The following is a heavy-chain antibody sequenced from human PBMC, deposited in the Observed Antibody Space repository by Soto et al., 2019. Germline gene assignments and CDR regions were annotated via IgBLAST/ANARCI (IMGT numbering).Heavy chain of an antibody. CDR1: GGSISSGGYY. CDR3: AIGGSVLLWFGELGSIAFDI. CDR2: IYYSGST. V-gene: IGHV4-31*03. Sequence: QVQLQESGPGLVKPSQTLSLTCTVSGGSISSGGYYWSWIRQHPGKGLEWIGYIYYSGSTYYNPSLKSRVTISVDTSKNQFSLKLSSVTAADTAVYYCAIGGSVLLWFGELGSIAFDIWGQGTMVTVSS. J-gene: IGHJ3*02. D-gene: IGHD3-10*01.